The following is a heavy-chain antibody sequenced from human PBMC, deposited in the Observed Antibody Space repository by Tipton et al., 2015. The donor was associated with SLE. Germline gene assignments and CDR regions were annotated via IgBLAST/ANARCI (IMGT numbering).Heavy chain of an antibody. Sequence: SLRLSCAASGFTFSSYGMHWVRQAPGKGLEWVSAISGSGGSTYYADSVKGRFTISRDNSKNTLYLQMNSLKTEDTAVYYCTTRFHLGSSTSPKILNCHFGRDVWGQGTTVTVSS. D-gene: IGHD2-2*01. CDR1: GFTFSSYG. CDR2: ISGSGGST. CDR3: TTRFHLGSSTSPKILNCHFGRDV. J-gene: IGHJ6*02. V-gene: IGHV3-23*01.